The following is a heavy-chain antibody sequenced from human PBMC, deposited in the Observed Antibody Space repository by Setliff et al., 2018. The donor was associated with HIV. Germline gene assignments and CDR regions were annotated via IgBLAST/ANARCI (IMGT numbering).Heavy chain of an antibody. CDR1: GGFISTYY. J-gene: IGHJ6*03. V-gene: IGHV4-59*08. CDR3: ARRRPPPSGMYSSYYMDV. D-gene: IGHD1-26*01. Sequence: PSETLSLTCTVSGGFISTYYWTWIRQSPGKGLEWIGHVSYSGSTNYNPTLKSRVTISVDTYKNHFSLNLNSVTAADTAIYYCARRRPPPSGMYSSYYMDVWGKGTAVTVSS. CDR2: VSYSGST.